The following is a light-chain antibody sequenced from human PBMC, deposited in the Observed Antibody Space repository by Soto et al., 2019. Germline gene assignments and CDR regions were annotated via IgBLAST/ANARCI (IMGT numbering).Light chain of an antibody. CDR2: DVS. CDR1: SSDVGGYNY. J-gene: IGLJ1*01. V-gene: IGLV2-11*01. CDR3: CSYAGNFYV. Sequence: QSALTQPRSVSGSPGQSVTISCTRTSSDVGGYNYVSWYQQHPDKAPKVMIYDVSKRPSWVPDRFSGSKSGNTASLTISGLQAEDEADYHCCSYAGNFYVFGSRTKLTLL.